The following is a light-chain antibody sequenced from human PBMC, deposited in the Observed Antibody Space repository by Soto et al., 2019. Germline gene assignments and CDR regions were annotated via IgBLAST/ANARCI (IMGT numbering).Light chain of an antibody. CDR3: PQYATSPLT. CDR1: QTIRGL. V-gene: IGKV3-20*01. J-gene: IGKJ1*01. CDR2: GAS. Sequence: ESGLTQSPATLSLSSGERATLSCRASQTIRGLLAWYQQRPGQAPRLVIFGASNRATGIPDRFSASGSGTEFTLTIIRLEPEDVAVYYCPQYATSPLTSGHGTKVDIK.